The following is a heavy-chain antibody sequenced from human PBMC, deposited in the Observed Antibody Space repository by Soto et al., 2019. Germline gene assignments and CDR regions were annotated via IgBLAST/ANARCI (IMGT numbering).Heavy chain of an antibody. CDR3: ARGGECSGGSCYGLYYGMDV. D-gene: IGHD2-15*01. V-gene: IGHV4-30-2*01. J-gene: IGHJ6*02. CDR1: GGSISSGGYS. CDR2: IYHSGST. Sequence: SETLSLTCAVSGGSISSGGYSWSWIRQPPGKGPEWIGYIYHSGSTYYNPSLKSRVTISVDRSKNQFSLKLSSVTAADTAVYYCARGGECSGGSCYGLYYGMDVWGQGTTVTVSS.